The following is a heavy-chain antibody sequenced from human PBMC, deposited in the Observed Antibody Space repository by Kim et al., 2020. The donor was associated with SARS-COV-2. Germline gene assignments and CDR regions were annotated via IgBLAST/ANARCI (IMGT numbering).Heavy chain of an antibody. V-gene: IGHV3-74*01. CDR1: GFTFSSFW. Sequence: GGSLRLSCAASGFTFSSFWMHWVRQVPGKGLVWVSRINSDGSVADHADSVKGRFTVSRDNAKNTLYLQMNSLRDEDTAVYYCARDHYRGFIREDIVVVPAAVRESDTFDCWGQGALVAVSS. D-gene: IGHD2-2*01. CDR3: ARDHYRGFIREDIVVVPAAVRESDTFDC. CDR2: INSDGSVA. J-gene: IGHJ4*02.